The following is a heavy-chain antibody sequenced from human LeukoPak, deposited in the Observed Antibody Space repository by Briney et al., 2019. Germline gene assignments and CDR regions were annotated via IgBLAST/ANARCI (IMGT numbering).Heavy chain of an antibody. Sequence: GGSLRLSCAASGFTFGNHVMHWVRQAPGKRLEWVSAIDWKGGTSAYAVSVKGRFTISRDDAKSILYLQMNSLRAEDTAVYYCARGSITNYGMDVWGQGTTVTVSS. CDR3: ARGSITNYGMDV. D-gene: IGHD3-10*01. V-gene: IGHV3-20*04. CDR2: IDWKGGTS. CDR1: GFTFGNHV. J-gene: IGHJ6*02.